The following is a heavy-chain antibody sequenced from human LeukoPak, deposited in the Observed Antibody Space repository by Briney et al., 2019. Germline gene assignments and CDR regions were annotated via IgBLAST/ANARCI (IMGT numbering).Heavy chain of an antibody. CDR3: ARAYKDSSGYQYSFDF. CDR2: GHSSGRT. Sequence: SETLSLTCAVSGGSISGYYWSWIRQPPGKGLEWIGYGHSSGRTNYNVSLKSRATLSVDTSRNDFSLKLTSVTAADTAVYYCARAYKDSSGYQYSFDFWGRGTLVTVSS. J-gene: IGHJ4*02. V-gene: IGHV4-59*01. D-gene: IGHD3-22*01. CDR1: GGSISGYY.